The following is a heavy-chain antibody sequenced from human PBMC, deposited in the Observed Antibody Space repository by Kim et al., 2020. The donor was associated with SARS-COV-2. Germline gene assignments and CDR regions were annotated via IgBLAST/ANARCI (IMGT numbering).Heavy chain of an antibody. J-gene: IGHJ5*02. V-gene: IGHV3-23*01. CDR3: ARWPGTVPAAYGS. D-gene: IGHD2-2*01. Sequence: GGSLRLSCAASGFTLSTCAMSWVRQAPGKGLEWVSSISGGGATYYADSVKGRFTISRDNSKNTLYLQMNSLRAEDTAVYYCARWPGTVPAAYGSWGQGTLVIVSS. CDR1: GFTLSTCA. CDR2: ISGGGAT.